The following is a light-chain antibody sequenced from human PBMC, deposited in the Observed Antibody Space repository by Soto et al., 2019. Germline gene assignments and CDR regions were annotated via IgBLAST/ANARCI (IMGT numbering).Light chain of an antibody. CDR2: AAF. CDR3: QQASGLPFN. V-gene: IGKV1-12*01. CDR1: HSISSW. Sequence: DIPMTQSPSSVSASVGDKVTITCRASHSISSWLAWYQQKPGKAPNLLIYAAFSLQSGDPSSFSGSGSGTDFTLTITSLQTEDFATYFWQQASGLPFNFGPGTKVDIK. J-gene: IGKJ3*01.